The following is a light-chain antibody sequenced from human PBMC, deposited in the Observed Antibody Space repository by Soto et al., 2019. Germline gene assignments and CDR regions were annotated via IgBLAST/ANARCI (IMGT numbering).Light chain of an antibody. CDR3: QQYGSSPRT. CDR2: GAS. J-gene: IGKJ1*01. CDR1: QSIRSNY. V-gene: IGKV3-20*01. Sequence: EIVLTQSPATLSMSPGERATLSCRASQSIRSNYLAWYHQHPGQAPRLLIYGASSRATGLPARFSGSGSGTDFTLTIGRLKAEDFAVYYCQQYGSSPRTFGQGTKVEFK.